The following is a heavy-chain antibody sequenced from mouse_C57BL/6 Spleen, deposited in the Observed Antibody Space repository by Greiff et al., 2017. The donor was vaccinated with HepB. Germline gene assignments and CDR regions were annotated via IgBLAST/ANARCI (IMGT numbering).Heavy chain of an antibody. CDR2: IYPGDGDT. CDR1: GYAFSSYW. J-gene: IGHJ2*01. Sequence: QVQLKESGAELVKPGASVKISCKASGYAFSSYWMNWVKQRPGKGLEWIGQIYPGDGDTNYNGKFKGKATLTADKSSSTAYMQLSSLTSEDSAVYFCARRELNSYFDYWGQGTTLTVSS. CDR3: ARRELNSYFDY. V-gene: IGHV1-80*01. D-gene: IGHD4-1*01.